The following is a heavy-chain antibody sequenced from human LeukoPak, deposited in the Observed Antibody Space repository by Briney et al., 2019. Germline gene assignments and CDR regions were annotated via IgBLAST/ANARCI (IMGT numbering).Heavy chain of an antibody. CDR2: IYPGDSNT. CDR3: ARQAYTSTWTGDY. Sequence: GESLKISCKGSGYNFANYWVAWVRQMPGKGLEWMGIIYPGDSNTRHSPSFQGRVTISADKSISTAYLQWGSLKASDTAMYYCARQAYTSTWTGDYWGQGTLVTVSS. D-gene: IGHD3/OR15-3a*01. CDR1: GYNFANYW. V-gene: IGHV5-51*01. J-gene: IGHJ4*02.